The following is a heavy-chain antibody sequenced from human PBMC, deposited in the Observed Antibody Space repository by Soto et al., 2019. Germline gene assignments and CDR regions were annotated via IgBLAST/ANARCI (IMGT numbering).Heavy chain of an antibody. CDR2: IYYSGST. J-gene: IGHJ4*02. CDR1: GGSLSSGGYY. Sequence: SETLSLTCTVAGGSLSSGGYYWRWIRQHPGKGLEWIGYIYYSGSTYYNPSLKSRVTISVDTSKNQFSLKLSSVTAADTAVYYCARGTRVHYDSSGYYGGFDYWGQGTLVTVSS. D-gene: IGHD3-22*01. V-gene: IGHV4-31*03. CDR3: ARGTRVHYDSSGYYGGFDY.